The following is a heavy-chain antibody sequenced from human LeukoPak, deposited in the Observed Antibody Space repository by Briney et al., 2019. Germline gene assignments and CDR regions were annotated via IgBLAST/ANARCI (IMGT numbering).Heavy chain of an antibody. Sequence: SETLSLTCTVSDGSITSHYWSWIRQPPGKGLEWIGHFAYSGTTSYNASLKSRVTISVDTSKNQFSLKLSSVTAADTAVYYCARTIAAAGLDAFDIWGQGTMVTVSS. CDR2: FAYSGTT. D-gene: IGHD6-13*01. CDR3: ARTIAAAGLDAFDI. CDR1: DGSITSHY. J-gene: IGHJ3*02. V-gene: IGHV4-59*08.